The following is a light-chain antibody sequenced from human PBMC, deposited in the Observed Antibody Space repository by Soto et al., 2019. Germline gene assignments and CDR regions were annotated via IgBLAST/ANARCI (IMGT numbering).Light chain of an antibody. CDR3: SSYTSSSTPWV. Sequence: QSVLTQPASVSGSPGQSITISCTGTSSDVGGYNYVSWYQQHPGKAPKLMIYEVSNRPSGVSNRFSGSKSGNTASLTISGLQAEDEVDYYCSSYTSSSTPWVFVGGTKLTVL. V-gene: IGLV2-14*01. CDR2: EVS. CDR1: SSDVGGYNY. J-gene: IGLJ3*02.